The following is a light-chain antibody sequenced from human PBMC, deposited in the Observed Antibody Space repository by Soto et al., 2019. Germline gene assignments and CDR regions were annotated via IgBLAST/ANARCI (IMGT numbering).Light chain of an antibody. CDR1: QDISNY. V-gene: IGKV1-33*01. CDR2: DAS. CDR3: QQRRSWQVT. Sequence: DIQMTQSPSSLSASVGDRVTITCRASQDISNYLNWYQQKPGKAPKLLICDASNLETGVPSRFSGSGYGTEFTLTISSLQSEDFAVYYCQQRRSWQVTFGQGTRLEIK. J-gene: IGKJ5*01.